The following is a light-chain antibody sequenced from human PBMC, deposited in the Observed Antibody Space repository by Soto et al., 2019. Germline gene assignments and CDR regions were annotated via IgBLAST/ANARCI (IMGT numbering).Light chain of an antibody. CDR3: QQSYSTPLT. V-gene: IGKV1-39*01. J-gene: IGKJ4*01. CDR1: HTITSY. Sequence: DIQITPSPSSLSASVGDRVTITCRASHTITSYLNWYQQQPGKAPTLLMYAASSLQSGVPTRVGGSGSGTDFTLTISSLQPEDFATYYCQQSYSTPLTFGGGTKVDI. CDR2: AAS.